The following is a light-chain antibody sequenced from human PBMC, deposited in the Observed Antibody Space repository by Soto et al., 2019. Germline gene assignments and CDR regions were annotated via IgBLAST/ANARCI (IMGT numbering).Light chain of an antibody. CDR1: QNISNY. CDR3: QRSYSIPRLT. CDR2: AAS. Sequence: DMQMTQSPSSLSASVGDRDSITCRPSQNISNYLHWYQQRPGKAPKLLIYAASNLRSEVPSRFSGSGSGTEFTLTISSLQSEDFATYCCQRSYSIPRLTFGPGTRVEIK. V-gene: IGKV1-39*01. J-gene: IGKJ3*01.